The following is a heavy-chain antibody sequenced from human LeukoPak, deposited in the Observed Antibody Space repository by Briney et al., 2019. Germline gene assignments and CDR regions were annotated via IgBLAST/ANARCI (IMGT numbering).Heavy chain of an antibody. CDR2: IYSGGST. CDR1: GFTVSSNH. D-gene: IGHD6-13*01. V-gene: IGHV3-66*01. Sequence: GGSLRLSCAASGFTVSSNHMSWVRQAPGKGLEWVSVIYSGGSTYYADSVKGRFTISRDNAKNSLYLQMNSLRAEDTAVYYCARVAAGCKDWGQGTLVTVSS. J-gene: IGHJ4*02. CDR3: ARVAAGCKD.